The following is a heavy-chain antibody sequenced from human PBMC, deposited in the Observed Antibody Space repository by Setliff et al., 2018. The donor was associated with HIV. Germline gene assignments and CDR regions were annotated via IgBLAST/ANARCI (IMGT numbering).Heavy chain of an antibody. D-gene: IGHD3-16*01. CDR2: INLVTGKT. Sequence: ASVKVSCKTSGYTFTQSHDLHWVRQVPGQGPEWMGWINLVTGKTAYLQKFRGRVIITRDTSATTAFMEMGSLRSEDTAVYFCANGGSGGQFDHWGQGTLVTVSS. CDR3: ANGGSGGQFDH. V-gene: IGHV1-3*01. CDR1: GYTFTQSHD. J-gene: IGHJ4*02.